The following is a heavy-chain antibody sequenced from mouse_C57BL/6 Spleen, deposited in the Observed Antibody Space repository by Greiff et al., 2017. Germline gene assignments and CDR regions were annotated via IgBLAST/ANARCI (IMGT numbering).Heavy chain of an antibody. J-gene: IGHJ2*01. Sequence: DVHLVESGGGLVKPGGSLKLSCAASGFTFSDYGMHWVRQAPEKGLEWVAYISSGSSTIYYADTVKGRFTLSRDNAKNTLFLQMTSLRSEDTAMYYCARGYGSSLDYWGQGTTLTVSS. D-gene: IGHD1-1*01. CDR2: ISSGSSTI. CDR3: ARGYGSSLDY. V-gene: IGHV5-17*01. CDR1: GFTFSDYG.